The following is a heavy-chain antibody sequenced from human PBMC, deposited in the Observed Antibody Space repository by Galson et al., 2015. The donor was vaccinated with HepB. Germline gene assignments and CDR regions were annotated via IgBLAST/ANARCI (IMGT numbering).Heavy chain of an antibody. J-gene: IGHJ4*02. V-gene: IGHV3-21*01. CDR3: ARGGSAYGGY. D-gene: IGHD4-17*01. Sequence: SLRLSCAASGFTFSRYSMNWVRQAPGKGLEWVSSISSSSSYIYYADSVKGRFTISRDNAKNSLYLQMNSLRAEDTAVYYCARGGSAYGGYWGQGTLVTVSS. CDR2: ISSSSSYI. CDR1: GFTFSRYS.